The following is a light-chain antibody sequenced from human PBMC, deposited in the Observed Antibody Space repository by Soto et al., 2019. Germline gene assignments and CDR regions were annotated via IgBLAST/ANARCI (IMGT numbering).Light chain of an antibody. CDR2: DDS. CDR3: QVWDRSTDHVK. J-gene: IGLJ2*01. V-gene: IGLV3-21*02. CDR1: NIGTES. Sequence: SYELTQPPSVSVAPGQTARITCGGNNIGTESVHWYQQKPGQAPVVVVYDDSDRPSGIPERFSGSNSGNTATLTINRVDAGDEADYYCQVWDRSTDHVKLGGGTKLTVL.